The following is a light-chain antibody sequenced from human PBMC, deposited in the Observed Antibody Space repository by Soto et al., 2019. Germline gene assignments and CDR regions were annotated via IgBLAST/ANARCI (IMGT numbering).Light chain of an antibody. CDR3: QQYYSYPLT. CDR1: QGIDNW. CDR2: AVS. J-gene: IGKJ4*01. V-gene: IGKV1D-16*01. Sequence: DIQMTQSPSSLSASIGERVTLTCRASQGIDNWLAWYQQKPEKAPKLVIYAVSTLQSGVPSRFSGSGSGTDFTLTISSLQPEDFATYYCQQYYSYPLTFGGGTKVEIK.